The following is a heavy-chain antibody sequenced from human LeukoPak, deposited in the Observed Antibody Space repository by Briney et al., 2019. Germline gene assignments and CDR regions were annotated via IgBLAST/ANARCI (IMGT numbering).Heavy chain of an antibody. CDR3: ARARSWITMVRGVLYYFDY. D-gene: IGHD3-10*01. J-gene: IGHJ4*02. CDR1: GGSFSGYY. V-gene: IGHV4-34*01. CDR2: INHSGST. Sequence: SETLSLTCAVYGGSFSGYYWSWIRQPPGKGLEWIGEINHSGSTNYNPSLKGRVTISVDTSKNQFSLKLSSVTAADTAVYYCARARSWITMVRGVLYYFDYWGQGTLVTVSS.